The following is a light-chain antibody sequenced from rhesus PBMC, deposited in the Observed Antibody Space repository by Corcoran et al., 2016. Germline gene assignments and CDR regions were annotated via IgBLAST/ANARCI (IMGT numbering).Light chain of an antibody. CDR1: QSLLYSSNNKNY. J-gene: IGKJ2*01. V-gene: IGKV4-1*01. CDR2: WAS. Sequence: DIVMTQSPDSLAVSLGERVTINCKSSQSLLYSSNNKNYLAWYQQKPGQAPNLLIYWASTRESGVPNRIRGSGSGTDFPLTISGLQAEDVAVYYCQQYYSTPYSFGQGTKVEIK. CDR3: QQYYSTPYS.